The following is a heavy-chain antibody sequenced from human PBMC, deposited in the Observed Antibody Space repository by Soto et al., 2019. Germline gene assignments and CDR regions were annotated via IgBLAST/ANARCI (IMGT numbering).Heavy chain of an antibody. CDR2: IWYDGSNK. CDR3: ARGYSSSWLGYDAFDI. CDR1: GFTFSSYG. D-gene: IGHD6-13*01. Sequence: GGSLRLSCAASGFTFSSYGMHWVRQAPGKGLGWVAVIWYDGSNKYYADSVKGRFTISRDNSKNTLYLQMNSLRAEDTAVYYCARGYSSSWLGYDAFDIWGQGTMVTVSS. J-gene: IGHJ3*02. V-gene: IGHV3-33*08.